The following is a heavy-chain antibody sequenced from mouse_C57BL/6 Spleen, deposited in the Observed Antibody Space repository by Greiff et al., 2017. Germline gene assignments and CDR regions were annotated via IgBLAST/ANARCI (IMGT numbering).Heavy chain of an antibody. CDR2: ISSGSSTI. D-gene: IGHD4-1*01. CDR3: ARSGLGRDYFDY. V-gene: IGHV5-17*01. J-gene: IGHJ2*01. Sequence: EVKLMESGGGLVKPGGSLTLSCAASGFTFSDYGMHWVRQAPEKWLEWVAYISSGSSTIYYADTVKGRFTISRDNAKNTLFLQMTSLRSEDTAMYYCARSGLGRDYFDYWGQGTTLTVSS. CDR1: GFTFSDYG.